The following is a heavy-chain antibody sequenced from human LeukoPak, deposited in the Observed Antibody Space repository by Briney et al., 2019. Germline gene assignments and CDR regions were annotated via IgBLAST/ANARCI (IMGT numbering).Heavy chain of an antibody. CDR1: GFTFSSYA. V-gene: IGHV3-23*01. CDR2: ISGSGFYT. J-gene: IGHJ4*02. D-gene: IGHD5-18*01. Sequence: PGGSLRLSCAASGFTFSSYAMTWIRQAPGKGLEWVAAISGSGFYTLYADSVKGRFTVSRDNSRNTLYLQMNSLRAEDTALYYCAKFLDTTMVYYFDNWGQGTLVTVSS. CDR3: AKFLDTTMVYYFDN.